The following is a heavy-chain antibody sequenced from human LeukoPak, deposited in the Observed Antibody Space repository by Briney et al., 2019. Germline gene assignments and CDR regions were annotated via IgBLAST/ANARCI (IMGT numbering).Heavy chain of an antibody. CDR1: GGTFSSYA. J-gene: IGHJ6*03. CDR2: IIPIFGTA. D-gene: IGHD2-2*01. CDR3: ARGPLDIVVVPAAPYYYYYMDV. Sequence: ASVKVSCKASGGTFSSYAISWVRQAPGQGLEWMEGIIPIFGTANYAQKFQGRVTITTDESTSTAYMELSSLRSEDTAVYYCARGPLDIVVVPAAPYYYYYMDVWGKGTTVTVSS. V-gene: IGHV1-69*05.